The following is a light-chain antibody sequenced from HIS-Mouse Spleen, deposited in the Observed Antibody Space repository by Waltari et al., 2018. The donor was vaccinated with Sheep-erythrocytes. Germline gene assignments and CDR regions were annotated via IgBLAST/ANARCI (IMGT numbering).Light chain of an antibody. Sequence: QSLLTQPPPASGTPGKRVTISCSGSSFNIGSNTVTWYQQLPGTAPKLLIYSNNQRPSGVPDRFSGSKSGTSASLAISGLQSEDEADYYCAAWDDSLNGPVFGGGTKLTVL. CDR2: SNN. CDR3: AAWDDSLNGPV. J-gene: IGLJ3*02. CDR1: SFNIGSNT. V-gene: IGLV1-44*01.